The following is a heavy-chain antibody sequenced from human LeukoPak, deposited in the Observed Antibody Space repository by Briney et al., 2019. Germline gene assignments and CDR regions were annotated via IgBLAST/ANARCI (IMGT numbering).Heavy chain of an antibody. CDR3: ASPGYSSGWRY. J-gene: IGHJ4*02. Sequence: GGSLRLSCAASGFTFSSYAMNWVRQAPGKGLEWVSSISGGGGSTYYADSVKGRFTISRDNSKNTLYLQMNSLRAEDTAVYYCASPGYSSGWRYWGQGTLVTVSS. CDR2: ISGGGGST. D-gene: IGHD6-19*01. CDR1: GFTFSSYA. V-gene: IGHV3-23*01.